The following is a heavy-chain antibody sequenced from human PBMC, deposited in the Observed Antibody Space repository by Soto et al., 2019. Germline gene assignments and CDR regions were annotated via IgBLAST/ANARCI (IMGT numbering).Heavy chain of an antibody. Sequence: GASVKVSCKASGGTFSSYAISWVRQAPGQGLEWMGGIIPIFGTANYAQKFQGRVTITADESTSTAYMELSSLRSEDTAVYYCARGGEYYDYVWGSFRLLDYGGQGTLVTVS. J-gene: IGHJ4*02. CDR3: ARGGEYYDYVWGSFRLLDY. D-gene: IGHD3-16*02. CDR2: IIPIFGTA. CDR1: GGTFSSYA. V-gene: IGHV1-69*13.